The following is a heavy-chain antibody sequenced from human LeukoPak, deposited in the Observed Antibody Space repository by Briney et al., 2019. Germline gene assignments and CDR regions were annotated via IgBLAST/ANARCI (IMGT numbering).Heavy chain of an antibody. D-gene: IGHD1-26*01. J-gene: IGHJ3*02. Sequence: GGSLRLSCVGSGFSLDDDAMHWVRQAPGRGLEWVSSIAWDSGNTAYGDSVKGRFTISRDNAKNSLYLQMNSLRPEDTAFYYCIKDMGFDLLKDAFEMWGRGTLATVSS. V-gene: IGHV3-9*01. CDR3: IKDMGFDLLKDAFEM. CDR1: GFSLDDDA. CDR2: IAWDSGNT.